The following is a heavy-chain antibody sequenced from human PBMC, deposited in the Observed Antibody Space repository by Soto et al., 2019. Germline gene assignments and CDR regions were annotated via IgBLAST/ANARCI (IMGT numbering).Heavy chain of an antibody. V-gene: IGHV3-23*01. CDR3: AKEDYGDVDC. CDR1: GFTFSSFA. Sequence: EVQLFESGGDLVQPGGSLRLSCAASGFTFSSFAMSWVRQAPGKGLQWVSSISGSGTGTYYAGSVRGRFTISRDNSKNTLYLQMNSLRADDTALYYCAKEDYGDVDCWGQGTLVTVSS. CDR2: ISGSGTGT. J-gene: IGHJ4*02. D-gene: IGHD4-17*01.